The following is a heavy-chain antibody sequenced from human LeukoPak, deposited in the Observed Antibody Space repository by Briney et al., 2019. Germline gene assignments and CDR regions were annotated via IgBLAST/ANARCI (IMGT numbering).Heavy chain of an antibody. CDR3: ASSLYDTRGYYFDY. Sequence: SETLSLTCTVSGGSISSNSYYWGWIRQPPGTGLEWIGNIYYSGSTYYNPSLKSRVTISVGTSKNQFSLKLSSVTAADTAVYYCASSLYDTRGYYFDYWGQGTLVTVSS. V-gene: IGHV4-39*01. CDR1: GGSISSNSYY. D-gene: IGHD3-22*01. J-gene: IGHJ4*02. CDR2: IYYSGST.